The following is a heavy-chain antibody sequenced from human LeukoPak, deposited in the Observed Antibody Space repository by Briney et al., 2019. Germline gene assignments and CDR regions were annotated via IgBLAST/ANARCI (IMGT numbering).Heavy chain of an antibody. J-gene: IGHJ4*02. CDR1: GGSFSGHS. CDR3: ARHERFVTIFGVVTMGRFDY. CDR2: INHSGST. D-gene: IGHD3-3*01. Sequence: SETLSLTCAVYGGSFSGHSWSWVRQAPGKGLEWIGEINHSGSTIYNPSLKSRLTMSVDTSKNQFSLRLRSVTAADTAVYYCARHERFVTIFGVVTMGRFDYWGQGTLVTVSS. V-gene: IGHV4-34*01.